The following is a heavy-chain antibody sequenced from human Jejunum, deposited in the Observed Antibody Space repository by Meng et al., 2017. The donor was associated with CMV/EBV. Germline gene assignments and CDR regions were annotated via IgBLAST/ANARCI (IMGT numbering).Heavy chain of an antibody. V-gene: IGHV3-23*01. Sequence: FSSYAMNWVRQAPGKGLEWVSHISDRRSSSTYYADSVKGRFTISRDNPRNTLYLQMSSLRAEDTAIYYCAKGRYSDYGYHNYAVDVWGQGTTVTVSS. J-gene: IGHJ6*02. D-gene: IGHD5-12*01. CDR3: AKGRYSDYGYHNYAVDV. CDR2: ISDRRSSST. CDR1: FSSYA.